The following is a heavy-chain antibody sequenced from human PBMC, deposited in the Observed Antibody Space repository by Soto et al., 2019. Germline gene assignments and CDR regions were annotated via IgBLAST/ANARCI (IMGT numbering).Heavy chain of an antibody. CDR2: ISWNSGSI. Sequence: SLRHSCAVSGFTSDHYAMHRVRQAPGKGLEWVSGISWNSGSIGYADSVKGRFTISRDNAKNSLYLQMNSLRAEDTALYYCAKDILPAHDGSHAFDIWGQGTMVTVSS. V-gene: IGHV3-9*02. CDR3: AKDILPAHDGSHAFDI. J-gene: IGHJ3*02. CDR1: GFTSDHYA. D-gene: IGHD1-26*01.